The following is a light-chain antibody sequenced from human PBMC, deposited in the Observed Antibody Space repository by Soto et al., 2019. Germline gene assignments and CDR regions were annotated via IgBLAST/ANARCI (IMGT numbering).Light chain of an antibody. CDR3: QKYGSSPMYT. V-gene: IGKV3-20*01. CDR1: QSVSSSY. Sequence: EIVLTQSQGTLSLSPGERATLSCRASQSVSSSYLAGYQQKPGQAPRRFLYAASRRATGIPDRFSGSGSGTDYTLTISRLEPEEFAVYYCQKYGSSPMYTFGQGTKLEIK. J-gene: IGKJ2*01. CDR2: AAS.